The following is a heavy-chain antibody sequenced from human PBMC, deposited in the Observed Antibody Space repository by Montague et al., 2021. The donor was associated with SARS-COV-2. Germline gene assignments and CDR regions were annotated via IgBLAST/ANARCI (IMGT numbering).Heavy chain of an antibody. CDR2: IYYSGST. V-gene: IGHV4-61*08. CDR3: AREYPGFTLDY. Sequence: LVKPTQTLTLTCTFSGFSLSTSGMCVSWIRQPPGKGLEWIGSIYYSGSTNYNPSLKSRVTISVDTSKNQFSLKLSSVTAADTAVYYCAREYPGFTLDYWGQGTLVTVSS. J-gene: IGHJ4*02. CDR1: GFSLSTSGMC. D-gene: IGHD6-25*01.